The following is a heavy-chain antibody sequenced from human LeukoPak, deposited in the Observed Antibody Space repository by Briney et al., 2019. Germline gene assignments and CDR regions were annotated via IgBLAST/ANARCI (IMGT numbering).Heavy chain of an antibody. CDR3: ARDLEYQLPRWNEAFDI. CDR1: GYTFTSYG. Sequence: ASVKVSCKASGYTFTSYGISWVRQAPGQGLEWMGWISAYNGNTNYAQKLQGRVTMTTDTSTSTAYMELRSLRSDDTAVYYCARDLEYQLPRWNEAFDIWGQGTMVTVSS. J-gene: IGHJ3*02. CDR2: ISAYNGNT. V-gene: IGHV1-18*01. D-gene: IGHD2-2*01.